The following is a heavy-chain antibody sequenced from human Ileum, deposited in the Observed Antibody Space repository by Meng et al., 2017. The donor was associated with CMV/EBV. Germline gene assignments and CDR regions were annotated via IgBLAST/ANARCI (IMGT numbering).Heavy chain of an antibody. Sequence: GESLKISCAASGFTFSSYSMNWVRQAPGKRLVWVSHISSSRSTIYYADSVKGRFTISRDDAKNSLYLQMNSLRAEDTAVYYCARDNIVVVPAAILLGMDAWGQGTTVTVSS. CDR2: ISSSRSTI. J-gene: IGHJ6*02. CDR3: ARDNIVVVPAAILLGMDA. CDR1: GFTFSSYS. D-gene: IGHD2-2*02. V-gene: IGHV3-48*04.